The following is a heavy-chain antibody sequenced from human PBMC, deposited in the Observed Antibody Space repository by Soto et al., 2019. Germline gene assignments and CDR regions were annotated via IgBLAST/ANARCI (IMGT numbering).Heavy chain of an antibody. V-gene: IGHV4-34*01. CDR2: INHSGST. J-gene: IGHJ6*02. D-gene: IGHD3-10*01. CDR1: GWSFSGYY. CDR3: ARVSGIYYYGMDV. Sequence: SENLSLTFAVYGWSFSGYYWSWIRQPPGKGLEWIGEINHSGSTNYNPSLKSRVTISVDTSKNQFSLKLSSVTAADTAVYYCARVSGIYYYGMDVWGQGTTVT.